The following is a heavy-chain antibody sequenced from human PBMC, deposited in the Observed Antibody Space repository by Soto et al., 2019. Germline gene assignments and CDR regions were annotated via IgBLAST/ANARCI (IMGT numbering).Heavy chain of an antibody. D-gene: IGHD2-8*02. CDR2: ILVGGST. V-gene: IGHV3-23*01. CDR1: GFTCSSYD. Sequence: GGSLRLSCAASGFTCSSYDMSWVRQAPGKGLEWVSTILVGGSTHYPDSVKGRFTISRDNSKNTVFLQMNSLTAGDTAVYYCAKETATGGGAFDICGQGTPVTVSS. J-gene: IGHJ3*02. CDR3: AKETATGGGAFDI.